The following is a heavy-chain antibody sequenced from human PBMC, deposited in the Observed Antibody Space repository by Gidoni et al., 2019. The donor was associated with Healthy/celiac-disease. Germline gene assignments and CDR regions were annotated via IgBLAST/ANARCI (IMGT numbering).Heavy chain of an antibody. CDR2: IWYDGSNK. V-gene: IGHV3-33*01. D-gene: IGHD6-19*01. CDR3: ARSRDSSGWYWYFDL. J-gene: IGHJ2*01. Sequence: QVQLVESGGGVVQPGRSLRLSCAASGFTFSSYGMHWVRQAPGKGLEWVAVIWYDGSNKYYADSVKGRFTISRDNSKNTLYLQMNSLRAEDTAVYYCARSRDSSGWYWYFDLWGRGTLVTVSS. CDR1: GFTFSSYG.